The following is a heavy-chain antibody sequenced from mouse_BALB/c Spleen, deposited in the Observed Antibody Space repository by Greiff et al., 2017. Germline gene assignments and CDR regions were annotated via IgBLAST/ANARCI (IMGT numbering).Heavy chain of an antibody. CDR1: GYSITSDYA. Sequence: EVKLMESGPGLVKPSQSLSLTCTVTGYSITSDYAWNWIRQFPGNKLEWMGYISYSGSTSYNPSLKSRISITRDTSKNQFFLQLNSVTTEDTATYYCARKGWLPPDAMDYWGQGTSVTVSS. D-gene: IGHD2-3*01. CDR2: ISYSGST. CDR3: ARKGWLPPDAMDY. J-gene: IGHJ4*01. V-gene: IGHV3-2*02.